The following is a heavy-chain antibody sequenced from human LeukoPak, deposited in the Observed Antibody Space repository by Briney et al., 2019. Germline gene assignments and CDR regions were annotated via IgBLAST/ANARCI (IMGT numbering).Heavy chain of an antibody. CDR3: ARMAQQLVLSWFDP. CDR1: GDSISSSSYY. D-gene: IGHD6-13*01. CDR2: IYYSGST. V-gene: IGHV4-39*07. J-gene: IGHJ5*02. Sequence: PSETLSLTCSVSGDSISSSSYYWGWIRQPPGKGLEWIGSIYYSGSTYYNPSLKSRVTISVDTSKNQFSLKLRSVTAADTAVYYCARMAQQLVLSWFDPWGQGTLVTVSS.